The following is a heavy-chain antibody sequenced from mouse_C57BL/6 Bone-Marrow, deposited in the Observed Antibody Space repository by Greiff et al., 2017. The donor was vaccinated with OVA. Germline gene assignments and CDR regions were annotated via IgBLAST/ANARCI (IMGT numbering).Heavy chain of an antibody. J-gene: IGHJ4*01. Sequence: QVQLQQPGAELVKPGASVKLSCKASGYTFTSYWMHWVKQRPGQGLEWIGMIHPNSGSTNYNEKFKSKATLTVDNSSSTAYMQLSSLTSEDSAVYYCTRSGGYYPYYYSMDNRGQGTAVTVSS. CDR3: TRSGGYYPYYYSMDN. CDR1: GYTFTSYW. CDR2: IHPNSGST. V-gene: IGHV1-64*01. D-gene: IGHD2-3*01.